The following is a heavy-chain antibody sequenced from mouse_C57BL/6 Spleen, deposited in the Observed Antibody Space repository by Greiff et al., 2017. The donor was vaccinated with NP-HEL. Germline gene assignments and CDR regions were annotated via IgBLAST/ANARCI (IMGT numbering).Heavy chain of an antibody. D-gene: IGHD2-4*01. V-gene: IGHV1-55*01. J-gene: IGHJ3*01. Sequence: QVQLQQPGAELVKPGASVKMSCKASGYTFTSYWITWVKQRPGQGLEWIGDIYPGSGSTNYNEKFKSKATLTVDTSSSTAYMQLSSLTSEDYAVYYCARHLTYDYVGFAYWGQGTLVTVSA. CDR2: IYPGSGST. CDR1: GYTFTSYW. CDR3: ARHLTYDYVGFAY.